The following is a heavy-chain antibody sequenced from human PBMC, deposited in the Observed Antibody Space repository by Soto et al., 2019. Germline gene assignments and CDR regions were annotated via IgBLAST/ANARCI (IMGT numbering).Heavy chain of an antibody. V-gene: IGHV4-30-4*01. CDR1: GGSINSGDYY. J-gene: IGHJ4*02. CDR2: INYSATT. Sequence: LSLTCTVSGGSINSGDYYWSWIRQPPGKCLEWIGYINYSATTYYNPSLKSRVTISVDTSRNQFSLKLSSVTAADTAVYYCARVPDYWGQGILVTVSS. CDR3: ARVPDY.